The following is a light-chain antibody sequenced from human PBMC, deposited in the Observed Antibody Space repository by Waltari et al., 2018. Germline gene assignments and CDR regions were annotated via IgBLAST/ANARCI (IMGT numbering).Light chain of an antibody. CDR3: HQTYSSSLT. CDR1: QSISTY. J-gene: IGKJ4*01. CDR2: SAS. V-gene: IGKV1-39*01. Sequence: DIQMTQSPSSLSASEGDRVTITCRASQSISTYLNWYQQKLGIAPKLLIYSASNLQTGVPSRFSGSGAETDVTLTISSLQPEDFATYCCHQTYSSSLTFGGGTKVEIK.